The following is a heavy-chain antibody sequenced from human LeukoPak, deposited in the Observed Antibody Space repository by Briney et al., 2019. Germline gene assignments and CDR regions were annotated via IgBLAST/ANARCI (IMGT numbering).Heavy chain of an antibody. Sequence: SETLSLTCSVSGGSITSYYWNWIRQPPGKGLEWVGYLYYSGSTNYNPSLKSRVTISVDTSKNQFSLKLSSVTAADTAVYYCARAGGSWFPTIDYWGQGTLVTVSS. D-gene: IGHD6-13*01. CDR3: ARAGGSWFPTIDY. CDR2: LYYSGST. J-gene: IGHJ4*02. CDR1: GGSITSYY. V-gene: IGHV4-59*01.